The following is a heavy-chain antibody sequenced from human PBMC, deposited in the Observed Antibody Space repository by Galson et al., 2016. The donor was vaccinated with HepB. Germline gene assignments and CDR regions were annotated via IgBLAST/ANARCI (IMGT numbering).Heavy chain of an antibody. Sequence: SVKVSCKASGGTFISYAISWVRQAPGQGLEWMGGIIPIFDTTKYAQKFQGRVTITADESTSTAYMELSSLRSEDTAVYYCGRNNRIEVNYHYYMDVWGKGTTVTVSS. CDR1: GGTFISYA. CDR3: GRNNRIEVNYHYYMDV. J-gene: IGHJ6*03. D-gene: IGHD2-21*01. V-gene: IGHV1-69*13. CDR2: IIPIFDTT.